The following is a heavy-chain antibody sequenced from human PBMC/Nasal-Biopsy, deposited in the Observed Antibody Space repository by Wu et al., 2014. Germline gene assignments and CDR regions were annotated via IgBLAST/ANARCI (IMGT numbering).Heavy chain of an antibody. J-gene: IGHJ4*02. Sequence: VAVISYDGSNKYYADSVKGRFTISRDNSKNTLYLQMNSLRAEDTAVYYCARSFSSSGFDDYWGQGTLVTVSS. CDR3: ARSFSSSGFDDY. D-gene: IGHD3-22*01. V-gene: IGHV3-30-3*01. CDR2: ISYDGSNK.